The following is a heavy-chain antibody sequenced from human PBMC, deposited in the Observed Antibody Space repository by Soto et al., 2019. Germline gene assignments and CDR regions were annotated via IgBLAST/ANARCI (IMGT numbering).Heavy chain of an antibody. CDR2: VSPHAANT. Sequence: GGSLRLSCVASGFTFDSCGMNWVRQAPGKGLEWVAGVSPHAANTYYADSVRGRFIISRDDSRKTVSLDMNSLRGEDSAVYYCARDALAAAGTDYWGQGTLVTVSS. CDR3: ARDALAAAGTDY. V-gene: IGHV3-23*01. D-gene: IGHD6-13*01. J-gene: IGHJ4*02. CDR1: GFTFDSCG.